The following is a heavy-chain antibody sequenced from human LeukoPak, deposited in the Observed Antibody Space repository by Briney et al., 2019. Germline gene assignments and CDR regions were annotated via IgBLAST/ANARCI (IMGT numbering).Heavy chain of an antibody. CDR1: GFTFSDYY. J-gene: IGHJ4*02. D-gene: IGHD6-19*01. Sequence: NPGGSLRLSCAASGFTFSDYYMSWIRQAPGEGLEWVSYISSSGSTIYYADSVKGRFTISRDNAKNSLYLQMNSLRAEDTAVYYCARESRVAVAGFDYWGQGTLVTVSS. CDR3: ARESRVAVAGFDY. V-gene: IGHV3-11*01. CDR2: ISSSGSTI.